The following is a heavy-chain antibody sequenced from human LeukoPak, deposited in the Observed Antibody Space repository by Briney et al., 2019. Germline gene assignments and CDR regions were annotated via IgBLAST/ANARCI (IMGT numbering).Heavy chain of an antibody. CDR3: ARLGGYNLSRNAFDI. Sequence: SETLSLTCTVSGGSVSSNAYYWGWLRQTPGKGLGWIGNAYFSGHKYYNPSLKSRVTIFVDTSKNEFSLKLSSVTAADTAVYYCARLGGYNLSRNAFDIWGRGTLVTVSS. J-gene: IGHJ3*02. V-gene: IGHV4-39*01. CDR2: AYFSGHK. D-gene: IGHD5-24*01. CDR1: GGSVSSNAYY.